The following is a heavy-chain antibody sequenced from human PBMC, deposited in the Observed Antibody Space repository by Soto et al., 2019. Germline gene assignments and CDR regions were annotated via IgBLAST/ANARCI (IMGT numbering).Heavy chain of an antibody. CDR2: IIPILGIA. CDR1: GGTFSSYT. Sequence: ASVKVSCKASGGTFSSYTISWVRQAPGQGLEWMGRIIPILGIANYAQKFQGRVTITADKSTSTAYMELSSLRSEDTAVYYCARSKAATVTTGYYMDVWGKGTTVTVSS. J-gene: IGHJ6*03. CDR3: ARSKAATVTTGYYMDV. D-gene: IGHD4-17*01. V-gene: IGHV1-69*02.